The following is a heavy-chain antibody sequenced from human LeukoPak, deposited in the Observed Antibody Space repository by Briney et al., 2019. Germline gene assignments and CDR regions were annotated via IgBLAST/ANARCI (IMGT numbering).Heavy chain of an antibody. D-gene: IGHD6-13*01. Sequence: ASVKVSCKASGYTFTGYYMHWVRQAPGQGLEWMGWINPNSGGTNYAQKFQGRVTMTRDTSISTAYMELSRLRSDDTAVYYCARDPNSSSWYGDDYWGQGTLVTVSS. V-gene: IGHV1-2*02. J-gene: IGHJ4*02. CDR2: INPNSGGT. CDR3: ARDPNSSSWYGDDY. CDR1: GYTFTGYY.